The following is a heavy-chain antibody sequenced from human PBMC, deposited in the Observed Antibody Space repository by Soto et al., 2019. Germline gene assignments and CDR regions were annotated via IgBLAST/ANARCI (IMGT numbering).Heavy chain of an antibody. Sequence: QVQLVQSGAEVRKPGSAVRVSCKASGGTFNMYAMNWVRQAPGQGLEWMAGIIPIFDTPRYSQQLQGRGTITVDESPGTAYIELSSLRSEDTSIYSCARTIGSGRVIGGFDYWGQGTLVTVAS. CDR2: IIPIFDTP. D-gene: IGHD3-16*02. CDR1: GGTFNMYA. J-gene: IGHJ4*02. V-gene: IGHV1-69*01. CDR3: ARTIGSGRVIGGFDY.